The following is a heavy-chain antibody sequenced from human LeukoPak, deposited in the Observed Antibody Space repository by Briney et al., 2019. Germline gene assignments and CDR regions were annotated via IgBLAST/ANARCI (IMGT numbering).Heavy chain of an antibody. CDR2: IIPIFGTA. CDR1: GGTFSSYA. Sequence: ASVKVSCKASGGTFSSYAISWVRQAPGQGIEWMGWIIPIFGTANYSQKFQGRVTITTYESTSTAYMELSSLRSEDTAVYYCARDRGYSYVQDAFDIWGQGTMVTVSS. J-gene: IGHJ3*02. D-gene: IGHD5-18*01. V-gene: IGHV1-69*05. CDR3: ARDRGYSYVQDAFDI.